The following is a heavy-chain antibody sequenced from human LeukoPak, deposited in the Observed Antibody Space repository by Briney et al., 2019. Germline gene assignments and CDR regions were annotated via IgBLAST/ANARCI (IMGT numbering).Heavy chain of an antibody. J-gene: IGHJ4*02. V-gene: IGHV1-46*01. CDR1: GYTFTSYY. CDR2: INPSGGST. Sequence: GASVKVSCKASGYTFTSYYMNWVRQAPGQGLEWMGIINPSGGSTSYAQKFQGRVTMTRDTSTSTVYMELSSLRSEDTAVYYCARDLWSDDSSGYSYYFDYWGQGTLITVSS. CDR3: ARDLWSDDSSGYSYYFDY. D-gene: IGHD3-22*01.